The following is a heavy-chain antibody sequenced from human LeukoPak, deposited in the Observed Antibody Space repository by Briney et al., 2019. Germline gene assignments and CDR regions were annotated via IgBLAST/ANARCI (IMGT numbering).Heavy chain of an antibody. CDR2: IIPIFGTA. CDR3: ARGPSPYCGGDCFNWFDP. V-gene: IGHV1-69*05. D-gene: IGHD2-21*02. Sequence: SVKVSCKAAGGTFSIYAISWVRQAPGQGLEWMGGIIPIFGTANYAQKFQGRVTITTYESTSTDYMELSSLRSEGTAVYYCARGPSPYCGGDCFNWFDPWGQGTLVTVSS. CDR1: GGTFSIYA. J-gene: IGHJ5*02.